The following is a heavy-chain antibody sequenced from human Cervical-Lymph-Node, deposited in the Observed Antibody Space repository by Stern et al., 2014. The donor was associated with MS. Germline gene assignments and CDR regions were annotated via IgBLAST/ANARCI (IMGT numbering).Heavy chain of an antibody. D-gene: IGHD2-2*01. CDR2: ISGVGSYI. Sequence: DVLLVEFGGILVKPGGFLRLFCAASGFTFATYTMDCVRQAPGEGREWVSSISGVGSYIFDADSLRGRFCIARDNAKNSLDLQMISLRTEDTAVYYCVREGTYCSSSVCQFDYWGRGTLVTVSS. V-gene: IGHV3-21*01. CDR1: GFTFATYT. CDR3: VREGTYCSSSVCQFDY. J-gene: IGHJ4*02.